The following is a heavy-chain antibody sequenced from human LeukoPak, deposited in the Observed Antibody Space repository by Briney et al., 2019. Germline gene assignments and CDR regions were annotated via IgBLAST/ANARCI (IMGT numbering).Heavy chain of an antibody. D-gene: IGHD3-10*01. CDR2: IYHSGST. J-gene: IGHJ4*02. CDR1: GYSISSGYY. Sequence: PSETLSLTCTVSGYSISSGYYWGWIRQPPGKGLEWIGSIYHSGSTYYNPSLKSRVTISVDTSKNQFSLKLSSVTAADTAVYYCARAPGGIWFGELSTFDYWGQGTLVTVSS. CDR3: ARAPGGIWFGELSTFDY. V-gene: IGHV4-38-2*02.